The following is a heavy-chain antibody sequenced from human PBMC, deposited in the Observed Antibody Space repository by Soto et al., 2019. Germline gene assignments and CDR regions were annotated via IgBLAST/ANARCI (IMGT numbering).Heavy chain of an antibody. CDR2: ISGSGGAT. J-gene: IGHJ4*02. CDR3: VKPGYCTSGACALYFDH. V-gene: IGHV3-23*01. Sequence: PGGSLRLSCAACGFTFSSYAMGWVRQAPGKGLEWVSAISGSGGATYYADSVKGRVTISRDNSKNTLYLQMNSLRAEDTAIYYCVKPGYCTSGACALYFDHWGQGTLVTVSS. D-gene: IGHD2-8*01. CDR1: GFTFSSYA.